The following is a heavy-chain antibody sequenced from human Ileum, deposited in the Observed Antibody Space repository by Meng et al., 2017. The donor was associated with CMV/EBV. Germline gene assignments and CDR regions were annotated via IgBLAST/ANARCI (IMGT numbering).Heavy chain of an antibody. CDR1: GFTVSSSY. D-gene: IGHD4-11*01. V-gene: IGHV3-66*04. Sequence: EVRWVEVGGGLVQPGQSLRLSCAASGFTVSSSYMSWVRQAPGKGLEWVSALYSGGTTYYADSVRGRFVISADNSKNTLYLQVDGLTGEDTAMYYCAKQVSDSSTYVYWGQGTLVTVSS. J-gene: IGHJ4*02. CDR2: LYSGGTT. CDR3: AKQVSDSSTYVY.